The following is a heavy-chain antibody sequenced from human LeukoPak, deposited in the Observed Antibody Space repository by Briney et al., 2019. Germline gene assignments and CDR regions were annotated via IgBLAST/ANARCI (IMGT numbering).Heavy chain of an antibody. V-gene: IGHV4-59*01. CDR2: IYYSGST. CDR1: GGSISSYY. D-gene: IGHD1-20*01. Sequence: SETLSLTCTVSGGSISSYYWSWIRQPPGKGLEWIGYIYYSGSTNYNPSLKSRVTISVDTSKNQFSLKLSSVTAADTAVYYCARDKTNWYNWSDRRVYGMDVWGQGTTVTVSS. J-gene: IGHJ6*02. CDR3: ARDKTNWYNWSDRRVYGMDV.